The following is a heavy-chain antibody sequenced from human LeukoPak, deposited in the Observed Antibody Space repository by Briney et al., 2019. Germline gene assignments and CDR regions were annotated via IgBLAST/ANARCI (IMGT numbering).Heavy chain of an antibody. J-gene: IGHJ4*02. CDR1: GGSISSYY. V-gene: IGHV4-59*01. Sequence: PSETLSLTCTVSGGSISSYYWSWIRQPPGKGLEWIGYIYYSGSTNYNPSLKSRVTISVDTSKNQFSLKLSSVTAADTAVYYCARLVSLDWYFDYWGQGTLVTVSS. D-gene: IGHD3-9*01. CDR3: ARLVSLDWYFDY. CDR2: IYYSGST.